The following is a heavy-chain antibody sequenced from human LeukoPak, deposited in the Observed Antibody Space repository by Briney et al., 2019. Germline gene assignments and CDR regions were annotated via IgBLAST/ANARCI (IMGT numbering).Heavy chain of an antibody. CDR3: TRDIVYLQLEY. D-gene: IGHD2-15*01. CDR2: IGKDGTEK. Sequence: PGGSLRLSCAASGFVFSNYWMLWVRQAPGKGLEWVASIGKDGTEKSYVDSVKGRFTISRDNARNSLYLQMSSLTVEDTAVYYCTRDIVYLQLEYWGQGALVTVSS. CDR1: GFVFSNYW. V-gene: IGHV3-7*01. J-gene: IGHJ4*02.